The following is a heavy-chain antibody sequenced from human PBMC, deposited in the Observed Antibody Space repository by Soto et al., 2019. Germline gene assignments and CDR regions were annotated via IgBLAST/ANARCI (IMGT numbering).Heavy chain of an antibody. Sequence: RGSLRLSCAASGFTFSNYAMSFCRHSPWKCLEWVSGISGNSGFTYYTDSVKGRFTISRDNSKNTLFLQMNALRDEDTAIYYCAKVGSFYVPRSPFDSWGRGIVVTVSS. CDR3: AKVGSFYVPRSPFDS. D-gene: IGHD1-26*01. CDR1: GFTFSNYA. CDR2: ISGNSGFT. V-gene: IGHV3-23*01. J-gene: IGHJ4*02.